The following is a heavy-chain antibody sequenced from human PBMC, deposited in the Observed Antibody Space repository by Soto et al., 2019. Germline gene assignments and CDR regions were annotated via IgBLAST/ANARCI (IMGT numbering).Heavy chain of an antibody. CDR3: ARGDTMGRGVNIYDLDY. CDR1: GGSISSGGYY. CDR2: IYYSGST. V-gene: IGHV4-31*03. Sequence: QVQLQESGPGLVKPSQTLSLTCTVSGGSISSGGYYWSWIRQHPGKGLEWIGYIYYSGSTYYNPSPMSRVIILVDTSKNQYSLKLSSLTAADTAVYYCARGDTMGRGVNIYDLDYWGQGTLVTVYS. D-gene: IGHD3-10*01. J-gene: IGHJ4*02.